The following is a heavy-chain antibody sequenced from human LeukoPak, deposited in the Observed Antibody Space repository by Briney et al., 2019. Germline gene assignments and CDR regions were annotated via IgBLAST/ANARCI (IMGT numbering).Heavy chain of an antibody. CDR3: ARSYDCGGECFEAFDI. D-gene: IGHD2-21*01. CDR2: IIPIFDTG. CDR1: GYSVTEVA. V-gene: IGHV1-69*13. J-gene: IGHJ3*02. Sequence: SVKVSCKVSGYSVTEVAIHWVRQTPGQGLEWMGGIIPIFDTGNYAQKSQGRVTITADQSTSTAYMELSSLRSEDAAVYFCARSYDCGGECFEAFDIWGQGTMVTVSS.